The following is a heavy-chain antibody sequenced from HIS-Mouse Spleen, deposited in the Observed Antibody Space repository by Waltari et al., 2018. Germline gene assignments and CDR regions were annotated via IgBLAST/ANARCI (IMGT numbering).Heavy chain of an antibody. J-gene: IGHJ3*02. CDR1: GGSFSGYC. V-gene: IGHV4-34*01. D-gene: IGHD7-27*01. CDR2: INHSGST. CDR3: ARGSSNWGGGGAFDI. Sequence: QVQLQQWGAGLLKPSETLSPTCACCGGSFSGYCLSGIRLSPGKGLEWIGEINHSGSTNYNPSLKSRVTISVDTSKNQFSLKLRSVTAADTAVYYCARGSSNWGGGGAFDIWGQGTMVTVSS.